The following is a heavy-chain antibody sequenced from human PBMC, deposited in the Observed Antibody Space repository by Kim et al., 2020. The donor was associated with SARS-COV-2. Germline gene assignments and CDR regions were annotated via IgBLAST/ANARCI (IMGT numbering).Heavy chain of an antibody. J-gene: IGHJ3*02. Sequence: GGSLRLSCAASGFTFSSYSMNWVRQAPGKGLEWVSYISSSSSTIYYADSVKGRFTISRDNAKNSLYLQMNSLRDEDTAVYYCAREGRGYSYGSGHCAFDIWGQGTMVTVSS. CDR3: AREGRGYSYGSGHCAFDI. V-gene: IGHV3-48*02. D-gene: IGHD5-18*01. CDR2: ISSSSSTI. CDR1: GFTFSSYS.